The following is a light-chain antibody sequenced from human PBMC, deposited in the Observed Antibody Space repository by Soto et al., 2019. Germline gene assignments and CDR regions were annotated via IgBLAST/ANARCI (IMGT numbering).Light chain of an antibody. CDR2: GAS. Sequence: DIVMTQSPSTLSVSPGDRATLSCRASQSVSSNLAWYQQKPGQAPRLLIYGASTRATGIPPRFSGSGSGTEFTPIIISMQYEDFAISFCQQYNNWPPDRTFGQGTKLEIK. CDR3: QQYNNWPPDRT. CDR1: QSVSSN. J-gene: IGKJ1*01. V-gene: IGKV3-15*01.